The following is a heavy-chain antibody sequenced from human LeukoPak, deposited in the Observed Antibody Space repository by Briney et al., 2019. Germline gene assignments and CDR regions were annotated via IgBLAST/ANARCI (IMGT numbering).Heavy chain of an antibody. V-gene: IGHV4-34*01. CDR1: GGSFSGYY. Sequence: SETLSLTCAVYGGSFSGYYWSWIRQPPGKGLEWIGEINHSGSTNYNPSLKSRVTISVDTSKNQFSLKLSSVTAADTAVYYCARGPRQWLPRGWFGPWGQGTLVTVSS. CDR2: INHSGST. CDR3: ARGPRQWLPRGWFGP. D-gene: IGHD6-19*01. J-gene: IGHJ5*02.